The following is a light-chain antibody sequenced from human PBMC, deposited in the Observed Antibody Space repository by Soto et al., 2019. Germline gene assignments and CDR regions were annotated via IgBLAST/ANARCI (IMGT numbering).Light chain of an antibody. V-gene: IGKV3-15*01. CDR3: QQYNDWPFT. CDR2: GVS. Sequence: EIVMTQCPGTLSVSPGERATLSCRASQSVSVNLAWYQQKPGQAPRLLIYGVSTRATGIPARFSGSESGTEFTLTISSLQSEDFAVYYCQQYNDWPFTLGPGTKVDIK. J-gene: IGKJ3*01. CDR1: QSVSVN.